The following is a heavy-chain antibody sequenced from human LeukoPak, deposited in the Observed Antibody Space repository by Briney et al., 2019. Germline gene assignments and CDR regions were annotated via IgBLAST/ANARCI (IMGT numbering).Heavy chain of an antibody. D-gene: IGHD1-1*01. CDR3: AKDRIGSFPNHFDS. J-gene: IGHJ4*02. CDR1: GFTFSSYS. CDR2: ISSSSSTI. Sequence: GGSLRLSCAASGFTFSSYSMNWVRQAPEKGLEWVSYISSSSSTIYYADSVKGRFTISRDNAKNSLYLQMNSLRVEDTAVYYCAKDRIGSFPNHFDSWGQGTLVTVSS. V-gene: IGHV3-48*01.